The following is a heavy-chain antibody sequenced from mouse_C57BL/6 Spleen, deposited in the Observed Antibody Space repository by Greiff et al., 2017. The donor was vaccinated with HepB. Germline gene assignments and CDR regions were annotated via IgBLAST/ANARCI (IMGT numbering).Heavy chain of an antibody. CDR2: IDPSDSET. V-gene: IGHV1-52*01. CDR1: GYTFTSYW. J-gene: IGHJ4*01. D-gene: IGHD1-1*01. CDR3: ARHYYGSPGAMDY. Sequence: VQLQQSGAELVRPGSSVKLSCKASGYTFTSYWMHWVKQRPIQGLEWIGNIDPSDSETHYNQKFKDKATLTVDKSSSTAYMQLSSLTSEDSAAYYCARHYYGSPGAMDYWGQGTSVTVSS.